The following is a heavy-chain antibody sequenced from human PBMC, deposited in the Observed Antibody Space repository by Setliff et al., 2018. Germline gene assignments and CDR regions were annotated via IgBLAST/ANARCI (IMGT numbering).Heavy chain of an antibody. J-gene: IGHJ6*03. CDR3: ARDRNDNYESSGYYYAGGYMDV. Sequence: ASVKVSCKASGYTFTDFGINWVRQAPGQGLEWMGWISPYTGNTYSAQRFQGRVTLTTDTSTSTAYMEVKSLTSDDTAVYYCARDRNDNYESSGYYYAGGYMDVWGKGTTVTVSS. V-gene: IGHV1-18*01. CDR1: GYTFTDFG. D-gene: IGHD3-22*01. CDR2: ISPYTGNT.